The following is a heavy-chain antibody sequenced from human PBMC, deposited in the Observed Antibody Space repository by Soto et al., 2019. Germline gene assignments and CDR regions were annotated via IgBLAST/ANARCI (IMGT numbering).Heavy chain of an antibody. V-gene: IGHV3-74*01. J-gene: IGHJ4*02. D-gene: IGHD5-18*01. CDR1: GFTFSSYW. Sequence: PGGSLRLSCAASGFTFSSYWMHWVRQAPGKGLVWVSRINSDGSSTSYADSVKGRFTISRDNAKNTLYLQMNSLRAEDTAVYYCARGEYSYGYGISSIVYWGQGTPVTVSS. CDR3: ARGEYSYGYGISSIVY. CDR2: INSDGSST.